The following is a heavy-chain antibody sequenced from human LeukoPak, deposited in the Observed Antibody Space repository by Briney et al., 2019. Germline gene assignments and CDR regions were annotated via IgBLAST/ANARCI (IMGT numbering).Heavy chain of an antibody. CDR3: AKDLATPYDFWSGYDFDP. CDR2: ISSNGGST. J-gene: IGHJ5*02. D-gene: IGHD3-3*01. Sequence: GGSLRLSCAASGFTFSSYAMHWVRQAPGKGLEYVSAISSNGGSTYYANSVKGRFTISRDNSKNTLYLQMNSLRAEDTAVYYCAKDLATPYDFWSGYDFDPWGQGTLVTVSS. CDR1: GFTFSSYA. V-gene: IGHV3-64*01.